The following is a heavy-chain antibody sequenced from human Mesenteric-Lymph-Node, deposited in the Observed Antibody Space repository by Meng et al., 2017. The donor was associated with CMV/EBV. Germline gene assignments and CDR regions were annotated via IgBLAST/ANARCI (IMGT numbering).Heavy chain of an antibody. J-gene: IGHJ4*02. V-gene: IGHV4-39*01. CDR3: ARHSALLVTNLDY. Sequence: QLQLQESGPGLVKPSETLSLTCTVSGGSISSSSYYWGWIRQPPGKGLEWIGYIYYSGSTYYYNPSLKTRVTISVDTSKNQFSLKLSSVTAADTAVYYCARHSALLVTNLDYWGQGTLVTVSS. CDR1: GGSISSSSYY. D-gene: IGHD5-18*01. CDR2: IYYSGSTY.